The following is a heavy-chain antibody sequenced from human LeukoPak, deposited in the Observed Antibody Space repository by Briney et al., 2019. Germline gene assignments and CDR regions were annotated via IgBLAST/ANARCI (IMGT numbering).Heavy chain of an antibody. J-gene: IGHJ2*01. CDR1: GGSISGYY. Sequence: SETLSLTCTVSGGSISGYYWSWIRQPAGKGLEWIGYIYYSGSTNYNPSLKSRVTISVDTSKNQFSLKLSSVTAADTAVYYCARDRIQLWPGGYFDLWGRGTLVTVSS. D-gene: IGHD5-18*01. V-gene: IGHV4-59*01. CDR2: IYYSGST. CDR3: ARDRIQLWPGGYFDL.